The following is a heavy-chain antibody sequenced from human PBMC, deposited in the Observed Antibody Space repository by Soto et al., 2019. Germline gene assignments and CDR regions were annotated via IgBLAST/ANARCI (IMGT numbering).Heavy chain of an antibody. CDR3: AVGDSSSWYSLDY. D-gene: IGHD6-13*01. V-gene: IGHV1-3*01. CDR1: GYTLTSYA. CDR2: INAGNGNT. J-gene: IGHJ4*02. Sequence: QVQLVQSGAEVKKPGASVKVSCKASGYTLTSYAMHWVRQAPGQRLEWMGWINAGNGNTKYSQKFQGRVTITRDTSASTAYRELSSLRSEDTTVYYCAVGDSSSWYSLDYWGQGTLVTVSS.